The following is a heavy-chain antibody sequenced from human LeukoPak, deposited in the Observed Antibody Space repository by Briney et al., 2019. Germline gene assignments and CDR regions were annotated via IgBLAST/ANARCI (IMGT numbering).Heavy chain of an antibody. D-gene: IGHD1-26*01. V-gene: IGHV4-59*08. J-gene: IGHJ5*02. CDR3: AWSGSYPLGNWFDP. Sequence: SETLSLTCTVSGGSLSSYYWSWIRQPPGKGLEWIGYIYYSGSTNYNPSLKSRVTISVDTSKNQFSLKLSSVTAADTPVYYCAWSGSYPLGNWFDPWGQGTLVTVSS. CDR1: GGSLSSYY. CDR2: IYYSGST.